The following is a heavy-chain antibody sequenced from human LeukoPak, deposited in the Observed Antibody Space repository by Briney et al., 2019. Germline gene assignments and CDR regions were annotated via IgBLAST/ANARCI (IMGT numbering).Heavy chain of an antibody. V-gene: IGHV3-66*02. D-gene: IGHD6-19*01. CDR1: GFTVSSNY. Sequence: GGSLRLSCAASGFTVSSNYMSWVRQAPGKGLEWVSVIYSGGSTYYADSVKGRFTISRDNSKNTLYLQMNSLRAEDTAVYYCAKSFVAGTWYFDYWGQGTLVTVSS. J-gene: IGHJ4*02. CDR2: IYSGGST. CDR3: AKSFVAGTWYFDY.